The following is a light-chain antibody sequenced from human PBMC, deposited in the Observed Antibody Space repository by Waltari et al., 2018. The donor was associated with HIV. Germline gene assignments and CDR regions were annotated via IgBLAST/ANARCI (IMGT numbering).Light chain of an antibody. CDR2: GAS. J-gene: IGKJ4*02. V-gene: IGKV3-15*01. Sequence: EIVMTQSPVTLSVSTGERGTLSCRASQSINNTLAWYQHKPGQAPRLLIYGASTRATGIPARFSGSGSGTDFSLNISTLQSEDFAVYYCQQYNNWPRTFGRGTKVEIK. CDR1: QSINNT. CDR3: QQYNNWPRT.